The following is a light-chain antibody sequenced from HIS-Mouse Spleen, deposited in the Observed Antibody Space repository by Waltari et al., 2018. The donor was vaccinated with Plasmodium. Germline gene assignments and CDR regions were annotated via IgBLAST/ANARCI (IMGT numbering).Light chain of an antibody. CDR1: QSISNY. CDR2: AAS. CDR3: QQSYSTWT. J-gene: IGKJ1*01. V-gene: IGKV1-39*01. Sequence: DIQMTQSPSSLSASVGDRVTITCRASQSISNYLNWYQQKPGKAPKFLIYAASTLQSVVPSRFSGSGSGTDFTRTISSLQPEDFATYYCQQSYSTWTFGQGTKVEIK.